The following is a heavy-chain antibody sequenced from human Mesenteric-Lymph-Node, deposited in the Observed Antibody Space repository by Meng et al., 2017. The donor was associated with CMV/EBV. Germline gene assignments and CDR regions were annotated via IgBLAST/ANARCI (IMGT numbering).Heavy chain of an antibody. Sequence: SGFIFRSYGMHWVRQAPGKGLEWVAFIRYDGSKDYYADSVKGRFTISRDNSKSRLYLQMNNLRVEDTAVYFCGNHDGFGEIDEAFDIWGQGTTVTVSS. V-gene: IGHV3-30*02. D-gene: IGHD3-3*01. CDR2: IRYDGSKD. J-gene: IGHJ3*02. CDR3: GNHDGFGEIDEAFDI. CDR1: GFIFRSYG.